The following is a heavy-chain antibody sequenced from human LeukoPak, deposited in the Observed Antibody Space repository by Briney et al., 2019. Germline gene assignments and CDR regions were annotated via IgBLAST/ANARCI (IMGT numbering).Heavy chain of an antibody. Sequence: GGSLRLSCAASGFTFSSYAMSWVRQAPGKGLEWVSTITGSGGSTYYADSVKGRFTISRDNSKNTLYLQMNSLRADDMAVYYCARGLGSGSYSVDYWGQGTLVTVSS. J-gene: IGHJ4*02. D-gene: IGHD3-10*01. V-gene: IGHV3-23*01. CDR3: ARGLGSGSYSVDY. CDR2: ITGSGGST. CDR1: GFTFSSYA.